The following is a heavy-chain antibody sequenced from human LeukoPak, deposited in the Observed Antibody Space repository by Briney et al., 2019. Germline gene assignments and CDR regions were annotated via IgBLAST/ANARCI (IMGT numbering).Heavy chain of an antibody. CDR1: GFTVSSNY. V-gene: IGHV3-66*02. CDR2: IYSGGST. CDR3: ARDPVGDAFDI. J-gene: IGHJ3*02. Sequence: GGSLRLTCAASGFTVSSNYMSWVRQAPGKGLEWVSVIYSGGSTYYADSVKGRFTISRDNSKNTLYLQMNSLRAEDTAVYYCARDPVGDAFDIWGQGTMVTVSS.